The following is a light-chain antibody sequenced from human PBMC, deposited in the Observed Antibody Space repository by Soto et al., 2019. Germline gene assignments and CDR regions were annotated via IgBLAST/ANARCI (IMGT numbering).Light chain of an antibody. CDR1: QSVSSSY. J-gene: IGKJ4*01. V-gene: IGKV3-15*01. Sequence: EIVLTHSPGTLSLSTGERATLSCRASQSVSSSYLAWYQQKPGQAPRLLIYDASTRATGIPDRFSGSGSETEFTLTISSLQSEDFAVYYCQQYNNWPALTFCGGSNVDIK. CDR2: DAS. CDR3: QQYNNWPALT.